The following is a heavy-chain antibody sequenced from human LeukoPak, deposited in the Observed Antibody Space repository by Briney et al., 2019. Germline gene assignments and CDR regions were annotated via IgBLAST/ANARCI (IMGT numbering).Heavy chain of an antibody. CDR2: ISSSSSYI. V-gene: IGHV3-21*01. Sequence: GGSLRLSCAASGFTFSSYSMNWVRQAPGKGLEWVSSISSSSSYIYYADSVKGRFTISRDNAKNSLYLQMNSLRAEDTAVYYCARDGGRREMGQNFDYWGQGTLVTVSS. CDR1: GFTFSSYS. D-gene: IGHD3-16*01. J-gene: IGHJ4*02. CDR3: ARDGGRREMGQNFDY.